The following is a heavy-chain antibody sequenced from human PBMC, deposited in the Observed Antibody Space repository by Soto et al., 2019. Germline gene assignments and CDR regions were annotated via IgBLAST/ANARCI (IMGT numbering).Heavy chain of an antibody. J-gene: IGHJ6*02. Sequence: SETLSLTCSVSGGSISTVGHYWTWIRQPPGKGLEWIGSIYHTGSTYYSKSLRSRLTMSVDTSKSQFSLRLSSVTAADTAVYYCARKYSLNYGMDVWGQGTTVTVSS. CDR2: IYHTGST. V-gene: IGHV4-31*03. D-gene: IGHD5-18*01. CDR1: GGSISTVGHY. CDR3: ARKYSLNYGMDV.